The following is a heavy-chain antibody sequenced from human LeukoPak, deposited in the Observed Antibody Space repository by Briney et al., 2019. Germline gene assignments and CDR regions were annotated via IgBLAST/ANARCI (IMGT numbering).Heavy chain of an antibody. Sequence: PETLSLTCTVSGGSISSYYWSWIRQPPGKGLEWIGYIYYSGSTNYNPSLKSRVAISVDTSKNQFSLKLSSVTAADTAVYYCARHEGYSGYDRFDYWGQGTLVTVSS. J-gene: IGHJ4*02. V-gene: IGHV4-59*08. CDR2: IYYSGST. CDR3: ARHEGYSGYDRFDY. D-gene: IGHD5-12*01. CDR1: GGSISSYY.